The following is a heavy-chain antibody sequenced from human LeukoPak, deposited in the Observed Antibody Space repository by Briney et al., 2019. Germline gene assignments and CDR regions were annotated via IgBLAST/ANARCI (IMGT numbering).Heavy chain of an antibody. V-gene: IGHV4-59*08. CDR2: IYYSGST. CDR1: GSSISSYY. D-gene: IGHD6-19*01. Sequence: SETLSLTCTVSGSSISSYYWSWIRQPPGKGLEWIGYIYYSGSTNYNPSLKSRVTISVDTSKNQFSLKLSSVTDADTAVYYCARGVSSGYFDYWGQGTLVTVSS. J-gene: IGHJ4*02. CDR3: ARGVSSGYFDY.